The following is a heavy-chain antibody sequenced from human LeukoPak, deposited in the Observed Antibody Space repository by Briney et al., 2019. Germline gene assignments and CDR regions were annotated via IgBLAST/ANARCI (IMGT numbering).Heavy chain of an antibody. V-gene: IGHV4-59*01. CDR3: ATRGPNLGFDL. J-gene: IGHJ5*02. Sequence: PSETLSLTCTVSGGSISSYYWSWIRQPPGKGLEWIGYIYYSGSTNYNPSLKSRVTISVDTSKNQFSLKLSSVTAADTAVYYCATRGPNLGFDLWGQGTLVTVSS. CDR2: IYYSGST. D-gene: IGHD3-10*01. CDR1: GGSISSYY.